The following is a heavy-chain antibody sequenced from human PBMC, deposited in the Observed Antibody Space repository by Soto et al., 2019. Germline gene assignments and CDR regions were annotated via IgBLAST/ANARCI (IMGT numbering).Heavy chain of an antibody. J-gene: IGHJ6*02. Sequence: EVQLLESGGGLVQSGGSLRLSCATSGFTFTSYAMTWVRQAPGMGLEWVAVINYIGRTTFHAQSAKCRFTISRDNSMNTVFLQMDSLRAEDTAVYYCVKPRGSGTTYYYDMDVWGLGTTVIVSS. V-gene: IGHV3-23*01. D-gene: IGHD3-10*01. CDR3: VKPRGSGTTYYYDMDV. CDR1: GFTFTSYA. CDR2: INYIGRTT.